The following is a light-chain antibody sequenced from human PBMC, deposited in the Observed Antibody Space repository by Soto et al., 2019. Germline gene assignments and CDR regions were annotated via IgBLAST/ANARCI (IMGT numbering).Light chain of an antibody. CDR3: QQYHNWPPQYT. V-gene: IGKV3-15*01. Sequence: EIVMTQSPSSLSVSPGDGATLSCRASQSVASNVAWYQQKPGQGPRLLIHGASTRAVGVPARFSGSGSGTDFTFTISSLQSEDFAVYYCQQYHNWPPQYTFGQGTKLQIK. CDR1: QSVASN. CDR2: GAS. J-gene: IGKJ2*01.